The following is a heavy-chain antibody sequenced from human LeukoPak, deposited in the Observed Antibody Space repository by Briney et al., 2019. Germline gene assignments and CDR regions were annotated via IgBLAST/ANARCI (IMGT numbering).Heavy chain of an antibody. Sequence: GGYLRLSCAASGFSFSSFGMHWVRPAPGKGLEWVAFIRYDETNKFYADSVKGRFTISRDNSNNTLYLQMNSLRAEDSAVYHCAKSQRGYCSSTSCYGDYWGQGTLVTVSS. CDR3: AKSQRGYCSSTSCYGDY. J-gene: IGHJ4*02. D-gene: IGHD2-2*03. CDR2: IRYDETNK. V-gene: IGHV3-30*02. CDR1: GFSFSSFG.